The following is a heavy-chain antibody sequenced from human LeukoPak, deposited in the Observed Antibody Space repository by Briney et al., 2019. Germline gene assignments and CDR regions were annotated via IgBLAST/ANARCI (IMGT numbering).Heavy chain of an antibody. CDR2: IYYSGST. J-gene: IGHJ4*02. CDR1: GGSISSGDYY. Sequence: PSQTLSLTCTVSGGSISSGDYYWRWIRQPPGKGLEWIGYIYYSGSTYYNPSLKIRVTISVDTSKNQFSLKLSSVTAADTAVYYCARGRVGRDYFDYWGQGTLVTVSS. CDR3: ARGRVGRDYFDY. D-gene: IGHD1-26*01. V-gene: IGHV4-30-4*08.